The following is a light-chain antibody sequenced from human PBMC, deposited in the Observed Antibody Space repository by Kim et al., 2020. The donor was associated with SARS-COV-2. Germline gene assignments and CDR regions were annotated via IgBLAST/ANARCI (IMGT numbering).Light chain of an antibody. J-gene: IGLJ1*01. Sequence: QSALTQPRSVSGSPGQSVTITCTGTNSDVGRFNFVYWYQQHPGKAPKLMIYDVTKRPSGVPDRFSCSKSGNTASLTISGLQDEDEGDYYCYSIAGTPYVCGSGTEVTVL. CDR1: NSDVGRFNF. V-gene: IGLV2-11*01. CDR3: YSIAGTPYV. CDR2: DVT.